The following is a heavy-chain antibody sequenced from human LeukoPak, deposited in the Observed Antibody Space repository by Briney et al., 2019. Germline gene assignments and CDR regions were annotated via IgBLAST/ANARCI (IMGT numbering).Heavy chain of an antibody. CDR3: AREYYYDSSGGKIPAY. CDR2: INHSGST. Sequence: SETLSLTCAVYGGSFSGYYWSWIRQPPGKGLEWIGEINHSGSTNYNPSLKSRVTISVDTSKNQFSLKLSSVTAADTAVYYCAREYYYDSSGGKIPAYWGQGTLVTVSS. V-gene: IGHV4-34*01. D-gene: IGHD3-22*01. CDR1: GGSFSGYY. J-gene: IGHJ4*02.